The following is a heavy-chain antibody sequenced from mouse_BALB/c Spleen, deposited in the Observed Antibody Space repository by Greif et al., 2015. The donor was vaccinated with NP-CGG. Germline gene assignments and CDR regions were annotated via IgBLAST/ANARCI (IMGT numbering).Heavy chain of an antibody. V-gene: IGHV1S81*02. CDR2: INPSNGGT. D-gene: IGHD1-1*01. J-gene: IGHJ1*01. Sequence: QVQLKQSGAELVKPGASVKLSCKASGYTFTSYYMYWVKQRPGQGLEWIGGINPSNGGTNFNEKFKSKATLTVDKSSSTAYMQLSSLTSEDSAVYYCTVGSSWYFDVWGAGTTVTVSS. CDR3: TVGSSWYFDV. CDR1: GYTFTSYY.